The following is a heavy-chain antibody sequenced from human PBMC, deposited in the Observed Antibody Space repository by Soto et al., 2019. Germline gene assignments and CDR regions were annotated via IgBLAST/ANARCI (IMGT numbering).Heavy chain of an antibody. J-gene: IGHJ4*02. CDR2: IIPIFGTA. CDR1: GGTFSSYA. V-gene: IGHV1-69*12. CDR3: VRATDCSNYFPGY. Sequence: QVQLVQSGAEVKKPGSSVKVSCKASGGTFSSYAISWVRQAPGQGLEWMGGIIPIFGTANYAQKFQGRVTIAAVEATSTASMELSSLRSEDSDVYYCVRATDCSNYFPGYWGQGTLVTVSS. D-gene: IGHD4-4*01.